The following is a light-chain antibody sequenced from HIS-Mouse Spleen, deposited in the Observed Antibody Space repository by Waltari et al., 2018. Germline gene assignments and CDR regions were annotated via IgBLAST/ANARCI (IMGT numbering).Light chain of an antibody. CDR1: SLRTLY. Sequence: SSELTQDPAVSVALGQTVRNPCQGHSLRTLYALWYPQKPGQAPVLVIYGKNNRPSGIPDRFSGSSSGNTASLTITGAQAEDEADYYCNSRDSSGNHLVFGGGTKLTVL. CDR3: NSRDSSGNHLV. J-gene: IGLJ3*02. CDR2: GKN. V-gene: IGLV3-19*01.